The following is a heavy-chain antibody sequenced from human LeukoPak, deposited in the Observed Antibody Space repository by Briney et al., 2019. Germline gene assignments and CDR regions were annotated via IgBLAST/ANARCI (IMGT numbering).Heavy chain of an antibody. J-gene: IGHJ4*02. Sequence: ASVKVSCEASGYTFTSYAMAWVRQVPGQGLEWMGWINTNTGNPTYAQDFTGRFVFSLDTSVSTAYLQISTLKAEDTAVYYCARERPGVIFDYWGQGTLVTISS. V-gene: IGHV7-4-1*02. CDR3: ARERPGVIFDY. CDR2: INTNTGNP. D-gene: IGHD3-10*01. CDR1: GYTFTSYA.